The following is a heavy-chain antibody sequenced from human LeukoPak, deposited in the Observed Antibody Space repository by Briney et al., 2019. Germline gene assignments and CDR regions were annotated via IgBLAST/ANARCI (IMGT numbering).Heavy chain of an antibody. CDR3: ASRRDGYNFGY. V-gene: IGHV4-30-4*01. D-gene: IGHD5-24*01. Sequence: PSETLSLTCTVSGGSISSGDYYWSWIRQPPGKGLEWIGYIYYSGSTYYNPSLKSRVTISVDTSKNQFSLKLSSVTAADTAVYYCASRRDGYNFGYWGQGTLVTVSS. CDR1: GGSISSGDYY. CDR2: IYYSGST. J-gene: IGHJ4*02.